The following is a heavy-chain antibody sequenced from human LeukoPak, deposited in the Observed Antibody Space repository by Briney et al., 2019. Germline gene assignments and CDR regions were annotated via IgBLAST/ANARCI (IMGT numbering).Heavy chain of an antibody. CDR1: GGTFSSYV. J-gene: IGHJ6*03. D-gene: IGHD5-18*01. Sequence: ASVKVSCKASGGTFSSYVIIWVRQAPGQGLEWMGWINTNTGNPTYAQGFTGRFVFSLDTSVSTAYLQISSLKAEDTAVYYCARVDTAMAGEGYYYYMDVWGKGTTVTVSS. V-gene: IGHV7-4-1*02. CDR3: ARVDTAMAGEGYYYYMDV. CDR2: INTNTGNP.